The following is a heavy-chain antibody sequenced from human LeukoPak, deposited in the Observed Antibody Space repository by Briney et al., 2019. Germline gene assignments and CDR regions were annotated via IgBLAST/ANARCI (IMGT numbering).Heavy chain of an antibody. D-gene: IGHD3-22*01. V-gene: IGHV4-39*01. CDR3: ARLGLGYWPYYFDY. Sequence: PSETLSLTCTVSGGSISSSSYYWGWIRQPPGKGLEWIGSIYYSGSTYYNPSLKSRVTISVDTSKNQFSLKLSSVTAADTAVYYCARLGLGYWPYYFDYWGQGTLVTVSS. CDR1: GGSISSSSYY. CDR2: IYYSGST. J-gene: IGHJ4*02.